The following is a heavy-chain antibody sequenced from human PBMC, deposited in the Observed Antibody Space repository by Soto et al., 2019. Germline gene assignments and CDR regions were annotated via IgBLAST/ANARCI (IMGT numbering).Heavy chain of an antibody. Sequence: PSETLSLTCTVSGGSISSSSYYWCWIRQPPGKGLEWIGSIYYSGSTYYNPSLKSRVTISVDTSKNQFSLKLSSVTAADTAVYYCARRRYFDWLTSGGGWFDPWGQGTLVTVSS. V-gene: IGHV4-39*01. CDR3: ARRRYFDWLTSGGGWFDP. CDR2: IYYSGST. CDR1: GGSISSSSYY. D-gene: IGHD3-9*01. J-gene: IGHJ5*02.